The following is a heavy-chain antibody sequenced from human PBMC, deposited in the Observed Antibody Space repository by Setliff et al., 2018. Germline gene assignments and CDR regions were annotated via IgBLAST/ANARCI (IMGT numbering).Heavy chain of an antibody. CDR2: IYPGDSVT. D-gene: IGHD6-6*01. J-gene: IGHJ4*02. V-gene: IGHV5-51*01. CDR1: GYNFINYW. CDR3: ARDSGSPLDY. Sequence: GESLKISCKGSGYNFINYWIGWVRQMPGKGLEWMGIIYPGDSVTRYSPSFQGQVTISVDRSRVTAYLQWDSLKASDTAMYYCARDSGSPLDYWGQGTLVTVSS.